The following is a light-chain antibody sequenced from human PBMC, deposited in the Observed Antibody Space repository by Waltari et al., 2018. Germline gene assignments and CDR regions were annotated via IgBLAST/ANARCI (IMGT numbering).Light chain of an antibody. V-gene: IGLV3-21*02. CDR2: DDT. CDR1: GIAFKN. Sequence: SYVLTQPPSVSVAPGQTAKITCGGSGIAFKNVHWYQQKPGQAPVLVVYDDTDRPSGIPERFSGSNSRNTATLTISRVEAGDEADYYCQVWDHGSDGGVFGGGTELIV. CDR3: QVWDHGSDGGV. J-gene: IGLJ3*02.